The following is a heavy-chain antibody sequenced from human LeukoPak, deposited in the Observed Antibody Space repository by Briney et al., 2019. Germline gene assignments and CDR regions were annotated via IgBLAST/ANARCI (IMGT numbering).Heavy chain of an antibody. J-gene: IGHJ4*02. CDR1: GYSFTSYG. Sequence: ASVKVSCKASGYSFTSYGFSWVRQAPGQGLEWVGLISAYDGNTNYYHKLQGRVTMTTDTSTSKAYMELRSLRSDDTAVYYCARDGLKTGTTWGADYWGQGTLVTVSS. CDR3: ARDGLKTGTTWGADY. CDR2: ISAYDGNT. V-gene: IGHV1-18*01. D-gene: IGHD1-7*01.